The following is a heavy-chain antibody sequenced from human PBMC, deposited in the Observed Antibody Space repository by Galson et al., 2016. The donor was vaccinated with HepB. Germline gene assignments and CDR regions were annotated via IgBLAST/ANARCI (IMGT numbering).Heavy chain of an antibody. D-gene: IGHD2-15*01. J-gene: IGHJ6*03. CDR2: ISGSGDST. Sequence: SLRLSCAASGFTFSSYAMSWVRQAPGKGLEWVSAISGSGDSTYYADSVKGRFTISRDNSKNTLYLQMNSLSADDTAVYYCVKPGYEGRQVPYFYYYMDVWGKGTTVTVSS. V-gene: IGHV3-23*01. CDR1: GFTFSSYA. CDR3: VKPGYEGRQVPYFYYYMDV.